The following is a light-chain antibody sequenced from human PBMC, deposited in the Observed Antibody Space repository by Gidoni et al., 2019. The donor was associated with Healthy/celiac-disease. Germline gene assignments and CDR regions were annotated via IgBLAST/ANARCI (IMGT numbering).Light chain of an antibody. Sequence: EIVLTQSTGTLSLSPGERATLSCRASQSVSSSYLAWYQQKPGQAPRLLIYGASSRATGIPDRFSGSGSGTDFTLTISRLEPEDFAVYYCQQYGSSLGTFXXXTKVEIK. CDR3: QQYGSSLGT. J-gene: IGKJ1*01. CDR1: QSVSSSY. CDR2: GAS. V-gene: IGKV3-20*01.